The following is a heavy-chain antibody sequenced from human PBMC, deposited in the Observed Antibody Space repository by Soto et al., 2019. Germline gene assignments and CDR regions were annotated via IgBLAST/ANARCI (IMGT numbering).Heavy chain of an antibody. J-gene: IGHJ3*02. CDR2: ISYDGSNK. CDR1: GFTFSSYG. CDR3: AKPLTSRPDYGDYGETGDAFDI. D-gene: IGHD4-17*01. Sequence: QVQLVESGGGVVQPGRSLRLSCAASGFTFSSYGMHWVRQAPGKELEWVAVISYDGSNKYYADSVKGRFTISRDNSKNTLYLQMNSLRAEDTAVYYCAKPLTSRPDYGDYGETGDAFDIWVQGTMVTVSS. V-gene: IGHV3-30*18.